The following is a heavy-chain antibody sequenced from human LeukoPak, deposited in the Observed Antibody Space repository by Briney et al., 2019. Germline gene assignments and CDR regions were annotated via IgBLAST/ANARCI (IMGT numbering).Heavy chain of an antibody. CDR1: GFTFSSYA. CDR2: ISYDGSKK. CDR3: ARDDAGSYYVIDY. V-gene: IGHV3-30-3*01. D-gene: IGHD3-10*02. Sequence: GGSLRLSCVASGFTFSSYAMHWVRQAPGKGLEWVAVISYDGSKKYYADSVKGRFTISRDNSKNTLDLLMNSLRGEETAVYYCARDDAGSYYVIDYWGQGTLVTVSS. J-gene: IGHJ4*02.